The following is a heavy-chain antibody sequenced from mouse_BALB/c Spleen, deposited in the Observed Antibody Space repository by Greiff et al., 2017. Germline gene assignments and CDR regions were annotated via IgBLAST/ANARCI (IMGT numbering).Heavy chain of an antibody. V-gene: IGHV5-12-1*01. CDR3: ARPLYYFDY. J-gene: IGHJ2*01. CDR1: GFAFSSYD. Sequence: EVQVVESGGGLVKPGGSLKLSCAASGFAFSSYDMSWVRQTPEKRLEWVAYISSGGGSTYYPDTVKGRFTISRDNAKNTLYLQMSSLKSEDTAMYYCARPLYYFDYWGQGTTLTVSS. CDR2: ISSGGGST. D-gene: IGHD6-1*01.